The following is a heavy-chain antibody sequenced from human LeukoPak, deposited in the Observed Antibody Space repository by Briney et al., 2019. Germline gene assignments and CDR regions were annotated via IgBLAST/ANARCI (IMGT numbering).Heavy chain of an antibody. D-gene: IGHD6-19*01. J-gene: IGHJ4*02. V-gene: IGHV3-23*01. Sequence: GGSLRLSCAASGFTFSAFAMSWVRQAPGKGLEYVSAISGSGDNTFYADSVKGRFTISRDNSKNTLYLQMSSLRAEDTAVYYCAKDFGTSGWYYRHDYWGQRTLVTISS. CDR2: ISGSGDNT. CDR3: AKDFGTSGWYYRHDY. CDR1: GFTFSAFA.